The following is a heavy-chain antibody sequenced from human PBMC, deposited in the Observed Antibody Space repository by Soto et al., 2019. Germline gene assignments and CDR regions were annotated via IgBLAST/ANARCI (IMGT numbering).Heavy chain of an antibody. J-gene: IGHJ4*02. CDR2: ASTYNGNT. V-gene: IGHV1-18*01. D-gene: IGHD2-15*01. CDR1: GYTFTTYG. Sequence: AASVKVSCKASGYTFTTYGISWVRQAPGQGLEWMGWASTYNGNTNYAQNLQGRVTMTTDTSTTTAYMELRSLRSDDTAVYYCAREYCSGGSCYSPDYWGQGTLVTVSS. CDR3: AREYCSGGSCYSPDY.